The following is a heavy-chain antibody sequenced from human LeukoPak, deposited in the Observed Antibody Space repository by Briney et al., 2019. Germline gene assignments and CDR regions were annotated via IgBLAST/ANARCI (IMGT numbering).Heavy chain of an antibody. J-gene: IGHJ4*02. CDR2: IYSGGTT. V-gene: IGHV3-66*02. Sequence: GGSLRLSCAASGFTVSSNYMSGVRQAPGKGLEWVSVIYSGGTTYYADSVKGRFTISRDNSKNTLYLQMNSLRAEDTAVYYCARDLGCSSTNCDFDYWGQGTLVTVSS. CDR1: GFTVSSNY. CDR3: ARDLGCSSTNCDFDY. D-gene: IGHD2-2*01.